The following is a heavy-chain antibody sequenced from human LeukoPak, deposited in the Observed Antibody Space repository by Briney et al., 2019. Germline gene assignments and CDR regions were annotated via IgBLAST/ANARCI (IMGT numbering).Heavy chain of an antibody. CDR1: GFTFSDYY. CDR3: AKGLPATLLDY. D-gene: IGHD2-2*01. V-gene: IGHV3-11*01. Sequence: GGSLRLSCAASGFTFSDYYMSWIRQAPGKGLEWISYISNSGSTIYYADSVKGRFTISRDNAKNSLYLQMNSLRAEDTAVYYCAKGLPATLLDYWGQGTLVTVSS. J-gene: IGHJ4*02. CDR2: ISNSGSTI.